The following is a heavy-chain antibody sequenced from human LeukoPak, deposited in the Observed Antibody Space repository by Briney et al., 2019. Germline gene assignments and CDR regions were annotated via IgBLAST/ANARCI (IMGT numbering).Heavy chain of an antibody. J-gene: IGHJ6*03. CDR2: INPNSGGT. CDR1: GYTFTGYY. V-gene: IGHV1-2*06. CDR3: ARDQGSVYYDFWSGSGDLYYYYYYMDV. Sequence: GASVKVSCKASGYTFTGYYMHWVRQAPGQGLEWMGRINPNSGGTNYAQRFQGRVTLTRDTSISTAYMELSRLRSDDTAVYYCARDQGSVYYDFWSGSGDLYYYYYYMDVWGKGTTVTVSS. D-gene: IGHD3-3*01.